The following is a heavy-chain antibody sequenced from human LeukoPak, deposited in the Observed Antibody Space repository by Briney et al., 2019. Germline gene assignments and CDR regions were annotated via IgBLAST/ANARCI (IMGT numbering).Heavy chain of an antibody. J-gene: IGHJ2*01. CDR1: GFTFSSYW. CDR3: ARAGSVTTVTTKPHWYFDL. D-gene: IGHD4-17*01. Sequence: GGSLRLSCAASGFTFSSYWMSWLRQAPGKGLEWVANIKQDGSEKYYVYSVKGRFTISRDNAKNSLYLQMNSLRAEDTAVYYCARAGSVTTVTTKPHWYFDLWGRGTLVTVSS. CDR2: IKQDGSEK. V-gene: IGHV3-7*01.